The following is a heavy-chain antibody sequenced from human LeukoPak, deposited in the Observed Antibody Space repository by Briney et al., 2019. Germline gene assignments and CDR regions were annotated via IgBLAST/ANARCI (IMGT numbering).Heavy chain of an antibody. D-gene: IGHD3-3*01. CDR1: GYTFTSYG. CDR2: ISAYNGNT. J-gene: IGHJ4*02. V-gene: IGHV1-18*01. CDR3: ARDSYYDFWSGYYFSYPRGYYFDY. Sequence: ASVKVSCKASGYTFTSYGISWVRQAPGQGLEWMGWISAYNGNTNYAQKLQGRVTMTTDTSTSTAYMELWSLRSDDTAVYYCARDSYYDFWSGYYFSYPRGYYFDYWGQGTLVTVSS.